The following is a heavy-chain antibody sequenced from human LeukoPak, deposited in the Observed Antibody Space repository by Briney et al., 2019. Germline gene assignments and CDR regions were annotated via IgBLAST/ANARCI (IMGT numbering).Heavy chain of an antibody. CDR3: ARSGRTSFYSYMDV. D-gene: IGHD1-7*01. V-gene: IGHV3-66*02. Sequence: PGGSLRLSRAVSGFTVSDNYMTWVRRAPGKGLEWVSIIYTSGTTYYSDSVKGRFTISRDNSKNTLYLQMNSLRAEDTAVYYCARSGRTSFYSYMDVWGKGTTVTVSS. CDR1: GFTVSDNY. CDR2: IYTSGTT. J-gene: IGHJ6*03.